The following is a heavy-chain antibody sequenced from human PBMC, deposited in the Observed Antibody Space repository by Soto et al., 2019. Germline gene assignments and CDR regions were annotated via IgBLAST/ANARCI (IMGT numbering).Heavy chain of an antibody. CDR1: GGTFSSYA. V-gene: IGHV1-69*12. CDR3: ARDRCPSSSYYPYWFDP. Sequence: QVQLVQSGAEVKKPGSSGKVSCKASGGTFSSYAITWVRQAPGQGLEWMGGIIPLFGTANYAQEFQARVTIAADESTSTAYKELSRLSSEDTAVYDCARDRCPSSSYYPYWFDPWGQGTLVTVSS. D-gene: IGHD3-22*01. J-gene: IGHJ5*02. CDR2: IIPLFGTA.